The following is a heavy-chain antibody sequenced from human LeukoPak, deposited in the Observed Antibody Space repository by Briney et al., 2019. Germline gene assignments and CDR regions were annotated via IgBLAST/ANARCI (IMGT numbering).Heavy chain of an antibody. J-gene: IGHJ4*02. V-gene: IGHV4-59*08. D-gene: IGHD3-10*01. Sequence: SETLSLTCTVSGGSISSYYWSWIRQPPGKGLEWIGYIYYSGSTNYNPPLKSRVTISVDTSKNQFSLKLSSVTAADTAVYYCARQRLRYYGSGSLGYWGQGTLVTVSS. CDR3: ARQRLRYYGSGSLGY. CDR2: IYYSGST. CDR1: GGSISSYY.